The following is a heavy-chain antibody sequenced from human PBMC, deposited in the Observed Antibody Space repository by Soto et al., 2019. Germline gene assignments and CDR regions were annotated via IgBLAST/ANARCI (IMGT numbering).Heavy chain of an antibody. CDR3: AKDPVPTAPTVTVDYFDY. J-gene: IGHJ4*02. Sequence: GGSLRLSCAASGFTFSSYGMHWVRQAPGKGLEWVAVISYDGSNKYYADSVKGRFTISRDNSKNTLYLQMNSLRAEDTAVYYCAKDPVPTAPTVTVDYFDYWGQGTLVTVSS. CDR2: ISYDGSNK. D-gene: IGHD4-17*01. V-gene: IGHV3-30*18. CDR1: GFTFSSYG.